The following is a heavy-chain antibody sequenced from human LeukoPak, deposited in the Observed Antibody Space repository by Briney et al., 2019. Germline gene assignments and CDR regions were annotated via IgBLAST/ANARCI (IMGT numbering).Heavy chain of an antibody. CDR2: ISSSGSTI. V-gene: IGHV3-48*03. J-gene: IGHJ4*02. D-gene: IGHD3-10*01. CDR3: ASPLTELWFRELLYPANLGY. Sequence: GGSLRLSCAASGFTFSSYEMNWVRQAPGKGLEWVSYISSSGSTIYYADSVKGRFTISRDNAKNSLYLQMNSLRAEDTAVYYCASPLTELWFRELLYPANLGYWGQGTLVTVSS. CDR1: GFTFSSYE.